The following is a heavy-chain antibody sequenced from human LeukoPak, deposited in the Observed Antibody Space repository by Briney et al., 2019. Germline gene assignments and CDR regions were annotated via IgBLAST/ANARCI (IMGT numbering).Heavy chain of an antibody. Sequence: GGSLRLSCAASGFTFSSYVMHWVRQAPGKGLEWVAIISYDGSNEYYADSVKGRFTMSRDNAKKSLYLQMNSLRAEETAVYYCARAKFDSSGYYYRGFDIWGQGTMVAVSS. CDR2: ISYDGSNE. CDR3: ARAKFDSSGYYYRGFDI. CDR1: GFTFSSYV. J-gene: IGHJ3*02. V-gene: IGHV3-30*04. D-gene: IGHD3-22*01.